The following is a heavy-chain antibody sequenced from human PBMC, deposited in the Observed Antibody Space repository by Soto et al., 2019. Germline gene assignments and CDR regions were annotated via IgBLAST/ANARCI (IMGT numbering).Heavy chain of an antibody. Sequence: QVQLVQSGAEVKKPGASVKASCKASGYSFTSYDMNWVRQAPGQELEWMGWVNPNSGDTDYAQKFQDRVTMTTDTSIRTAYMELSSLRSEDTAVYYCARVSFLAPVTGAEIFDFWGQGTMVTVSS. CDR3: ARVSFLAPVTGAEIFDF. J-gene: IGHJ3*01. D-gene: IGHD2-21*02. CDR2: VNPNSGDT. V-gene: IGHV1-8*01. CDR1: GYSFTSYD.